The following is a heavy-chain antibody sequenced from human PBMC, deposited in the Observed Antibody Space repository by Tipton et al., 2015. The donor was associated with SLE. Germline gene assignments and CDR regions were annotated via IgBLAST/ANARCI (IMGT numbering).Heavy chain of an antibody. V-gene: IGHV4-30-4*01. D-gene: IGHD4-23*01. CDR1: GGSISSGDYY. CDR2: IYHSGST. J-gene: IGHJ5*02. Sequence: TLSLTCAVSGGSISSGDYYWSWIRQPPGKGLEWIGNIYHSGSTFYNPSLKSRVTISVDTSKNQFSLKLSSVTAADTAVYYCASGAMTTVVTRWFDPWGQGTLVTVSS. CDR3: ASGAMTTVVTRWFDP.